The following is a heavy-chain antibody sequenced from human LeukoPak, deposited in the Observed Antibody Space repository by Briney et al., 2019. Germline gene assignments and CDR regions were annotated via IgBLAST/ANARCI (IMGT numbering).Heavy chain of an antibody. CDR1: GYTFTTYG. CDR3: ARTPSTSETAAGSFDY. J-gene: IGHJ4*02. D-gene: IGHD6-13*01. V-gene: IGHV1-18*01. CDR2: ISAYNGNT. Sequence: ASVKVSCKASGYTFTTYGFTWVRQAPRQGLEWMGWISAYNGNTNYAQKLQGRVTMTTDTSTSTAYMELRSMRSDDTAVYFCARTPSTSETAAGSFDYWGQGTLVTVSS.